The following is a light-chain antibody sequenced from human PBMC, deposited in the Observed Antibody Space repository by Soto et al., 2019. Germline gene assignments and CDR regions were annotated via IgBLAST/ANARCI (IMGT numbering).Light chain of an antibody. CDR3: LQSYRAPLT. V-gene: IGKV1-39*01. J-gene: IGKJ4*01. CDR2: AAS. CDR1: QSISIY. Sequence: DIQMTQSPSSLSASVGDTVTITCRASQSISIYLNWYQQKPGKAPSLLIYAASSLQNGVSSRFSGSVSGTNFTLTIISHQREDAATYYCLQSYRAPLTFGGGTKVEIK.